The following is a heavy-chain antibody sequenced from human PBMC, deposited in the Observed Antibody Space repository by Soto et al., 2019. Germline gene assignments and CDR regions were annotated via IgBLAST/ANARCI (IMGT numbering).Heavy chain of an antibody. CDR1: GFTFTSYA. D-gene: IGHD2-2*01. V-gene: IGHV3-30*04. CDR3: ARGRFSTTLYAGFDP. CDR2: ISYHGRDE. Sequence: QVQLVESGGGVVQFGRSLRLSCAASGFTFTSYARHWVRQAPGKGLEWVAAISYHGRDEYYADSVKGRFSISRDNSKNTLNLQMNSLRAEDTAVYSCARGRFSTTLYAGFDPWGQGTLVTVSS. J-gene: IGHJ5*02.